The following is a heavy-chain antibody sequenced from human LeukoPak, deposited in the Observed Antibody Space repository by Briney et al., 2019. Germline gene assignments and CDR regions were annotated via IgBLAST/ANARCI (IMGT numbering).Heavy chain of an antibody. CDR2: IKQVGSEK. CDR1: GFTFSSYW. CDR3: ARDRRPLDY. Sequence: GGSLRLSCAASGFTFSSYWMSWVRQAPGKGLEWVANIKQVGSEKYYVDSVKGRFTIYRANAKNSLYLQMNSLRAEDTAVYYCARDRRPLDYWGQGTLVTVSS. J-gene: IGHJ4*02. V-gene: IGHV3-7*01.